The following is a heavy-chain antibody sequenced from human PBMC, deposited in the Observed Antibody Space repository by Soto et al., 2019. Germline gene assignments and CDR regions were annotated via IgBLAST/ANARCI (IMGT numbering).Heavy chain of an antibody. Sequence: QGQLVQSGPEVKKPGASVKVSCKASGYTFSRYGISWVRQAPGQGLEWMGWVSGYNGDTKYAQKVQGRVTMTIDTSTYTAYMELRSLTCDDTAKYYCAKNGQPPYYYYGMDVWGQGTTVTVSS. V-gene: IGHV1-18*01. CDR3: AKNGQPPYYYYGMDV. J-gene: IGHJ6*02. CDR2: VSGYNGDT. D-gene: IGHD2-8*01. CDR1: GYTFSRYG.